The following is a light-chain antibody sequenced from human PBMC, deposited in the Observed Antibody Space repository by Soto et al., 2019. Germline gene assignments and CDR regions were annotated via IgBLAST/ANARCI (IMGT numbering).Light chain of an antibody. Sequence: QSALTQPASVSGSPGQSITISCTGTSSDIGGYKYVSWYQQHPGKAPKLMIYDVSKRPSGVPDRFSGSKSGNTASLTVSGLQAEDEADYYCTSFAGTNNFVVFGGGTQLTVL. J-gene: IGLJ2*01. CDR1: SSDIGGYKY. CDR2: DVS. V-gene: IGLV2-8*01. CDR3: TSFAGTNNFVV.